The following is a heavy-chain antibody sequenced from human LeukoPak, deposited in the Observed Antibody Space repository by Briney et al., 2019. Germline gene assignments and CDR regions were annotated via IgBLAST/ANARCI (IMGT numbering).Heavy chain of an antibody. V-gene: IGHV3-30*04. D-gene: IGHD3-10*01. J-gene: IGHJ6*02. CDR2: ISYDGSNK. Sequence: TGGFLRLSCAASGFTFSSYAMHWVRQAPGKGLEWVAVISYDGSNKYYADSVKGRFTISRDNSKNTLYLQMNSLRAEDTAVYYCARDRFSMVRGPLYYYYGMDVWGQGTTVTVSS. CDR1: GFTFSSYA. CDR3: ARDRFSMVRGPLYYYYGMDV.